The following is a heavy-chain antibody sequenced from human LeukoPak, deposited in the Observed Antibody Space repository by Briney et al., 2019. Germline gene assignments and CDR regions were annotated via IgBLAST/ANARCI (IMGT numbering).Heavy chain of an antibody. D-gene: IGHD4-17*01. CDR3: AKGGSTVTTEDVVDY. J-gene: IGHJ4*02. CDR1: AFTISRSA. V-gene: IGHV3-23*01. Sequence: PGGSLRLSCAASAFTISRSAMSWVRQAPGKGLEWVSVISGGGGITNYADSVKGRFTISRDNSNNTLSLQMNSLRVEDTAVYYCAKGGSTVTTEDVVDYWGQGTLVTVSS. CDR2: ISGGGGIT.